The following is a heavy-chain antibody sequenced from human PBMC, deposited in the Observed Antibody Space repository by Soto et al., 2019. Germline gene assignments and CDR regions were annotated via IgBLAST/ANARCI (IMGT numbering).Heavy chain of an antibody. CDR3: AKDDWNWFDP. CDR2: ISAYNGNT. D-gene: IGHD3-9*01. J-gene: IGHJ5*02. Sequence: PVKASFRASGYTFTSYGISWVRQAPGQGLEWMGWISAYNGNTNYAQKLQGRVNMTTDTSTSTAYMELRSLRSDDTAVYYCAKDDWNWFDPWGQGTLVTVS. V-gene: IGHV1-18*01. CDR1: GYTFTSYG.